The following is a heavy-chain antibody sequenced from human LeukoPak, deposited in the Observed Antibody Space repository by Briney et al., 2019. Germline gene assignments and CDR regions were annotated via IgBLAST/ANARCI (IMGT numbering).Heavy chain of an antibody. D-gene: IGHD3-10*01. CDR1: GYTFTSYG. CDR2: ISAYNGNT. CDR3: ARDLYRGPGPDYYYYGMDV. J-gene: IGHJ6*02. V-gene: IGHV1-18*01. Sequence: ASVKVSCKASGYTFTSYGISWVRQAPGQGLEWMGWISAYNGNTNYAQKLQGRVTMTTDTSTSTAYMEQRSLRSDDTAEYYCARDLYRGPGPDYYYYGMDVWGQGTTVTVSS.